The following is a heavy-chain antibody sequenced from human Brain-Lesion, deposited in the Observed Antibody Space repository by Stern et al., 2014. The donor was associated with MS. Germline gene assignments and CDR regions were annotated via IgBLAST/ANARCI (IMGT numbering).Heavy chain of an antibody. Sequence: VQLVESGPGLEKPLQTLSLTCTVSGGSVSSGGFFWNWLRQHPGKGLEGIGHVYYSGSIAYNPSLKSRVTISVDTSKNQFSLRLRSVTAADTAVYYCARNPALWYFDLWGRGTLAAVSS. D-gene: IGHD3-3*02. CDR2: VYYSGSI. J-gene: IGHJ2*01. CDR3: ARNPALWYFDL. V-gene: IGHV4-31*03. CDR1: GGSVSSGGFF.